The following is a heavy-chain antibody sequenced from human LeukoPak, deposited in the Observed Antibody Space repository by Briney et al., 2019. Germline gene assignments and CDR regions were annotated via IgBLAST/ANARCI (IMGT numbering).Heavy chain of an antibody. V-gene: IGHV3-30*18. D-gene: IGHD6-19*01. Sequence: GRSLRLSCAASGFTFSSYGMHWVRQAPGKGLEWVAVISYDGSNKYYADSVKGRFTISRDNSKNTLYLQMNSLRAEDTAVYYCAKAGRRYSSGWYEVDYWGQGTLVTVSS. CDR1: GFTFSSYG. J-gene: IGHJ4*02. CDR3: AKAGRRYSSGWYEVDY. CDR2: ISYDGSNK.